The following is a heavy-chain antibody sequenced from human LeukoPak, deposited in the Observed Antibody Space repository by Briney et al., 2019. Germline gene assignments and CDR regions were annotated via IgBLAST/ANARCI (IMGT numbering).Heavy chain of an antibody. Sequence: GGSLRLSCAASGFTFSDYYMSWIRQAPGKGLEWVSYITSSGTTIYYADSVKGRFTISRDNAKNSLYLQMNSLRAEDTAVYYCVLGGSSSWYPYYFDYWGQGTLVTVSS. J-gene: IGHJ4*02. CDR1: GFTFSDYY. CDR2: ITSSGTTI. V-gene: IGHV3-11*01. CDR3: VLGGSSSWYPYYFDY. D-gene: IGHD6-13*01.